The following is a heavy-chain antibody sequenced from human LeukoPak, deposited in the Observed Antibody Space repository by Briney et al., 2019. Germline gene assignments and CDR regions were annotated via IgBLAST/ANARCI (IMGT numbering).Heavy chain of an antibody. CDR3: AKDKVAGLGGYFDY. J-gene: IGHJ4*02. V-gene: IGHV3-43*01. D-gene: IGHD6-19*01. CDR1: GFTFDDYT. CDR2: INWGRGIT. Sequence: GGSLRLSCAASGFTFDDYTMPWVRQARGKGLEWVSLINWGRGITYYADSVKGRFTISRENSKTSMYTQMNSLRTEDTALYYCAKDKVAGLGGYFDYWGQGTLVTVSS.